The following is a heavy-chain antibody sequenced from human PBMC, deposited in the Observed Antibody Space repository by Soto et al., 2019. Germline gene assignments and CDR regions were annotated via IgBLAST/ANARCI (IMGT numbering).Heavy chain of an antibody. CDR3: ARTYCSGGSCYLSGFYYYGMDV. CDR1: GYTFTSYA. V-gene: IGHV1-3*01. D-gene: IGHD2-15*01. Sequence: QVQLVQSGAEVKKPGASVKVSCKASGYTFTSYAMHWVRQAPGQRLEWMGWINAGNGNTKYSQKFQGRVTITRDTSASTAYMELSSLRSEDTAVYYCARTYCSGGSCYLSGFYYYGMDVWGQGTTVTVSS. J-gene: IGHJ6*02. CDR2: INAGNGNT.